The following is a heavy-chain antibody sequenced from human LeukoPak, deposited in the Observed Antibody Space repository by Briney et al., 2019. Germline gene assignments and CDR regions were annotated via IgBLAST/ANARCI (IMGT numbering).Heavy chain of an antibody. J-gene: IGHJ4*02. CDR2: INPNSGGT. D-gene: IGHD4-17*01. V-gene: IGHV1-2*02. CDR1: GYTFTGYY. CDR3: ARGGGLNYGDYEMHY. Sequence: ASVKVSCKASGYTFTGYYMHWVRQAPGQGLEWMGWINPNSGGTNYAQKFQGRVTMTRDTSISTPYMELRRLRSDDTAVYYCARGGGLNYGDYEMHYWGQGTLVTVSS.